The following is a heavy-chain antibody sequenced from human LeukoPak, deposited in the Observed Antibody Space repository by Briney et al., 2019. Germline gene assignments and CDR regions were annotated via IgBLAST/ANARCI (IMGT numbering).Heavy chain of an antibody. CDR1: GGSISSSSYY. CDR3: ARDPSGYDLRYHHYFDY. V-gene: IGHV4-39*07. J-gene: IGHJ4*02. CDR2: INHSGST. D-gene: IGHD5-12*01. Sequence: SETLSLTCTVSGGSISSSSYYWSWIRQPPGKGLEWIGEINHSGSTNYNPSLKSRVTISVDTSKNQFSLKLSSVTAADTAVYYCARDPSGYDLRYHHYFDYWGQGTLVTVSS.